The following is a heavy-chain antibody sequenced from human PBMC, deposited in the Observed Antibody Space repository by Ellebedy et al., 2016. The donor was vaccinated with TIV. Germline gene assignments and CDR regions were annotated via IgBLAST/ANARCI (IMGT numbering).Heavy chain of an antibody. D-gene: IGHD4-17*01. V-gene: IGHV4-39*01. CDR1: GGSISSSSYY. CDR2: IYYSGST. CDR3: AGHDRDYGDYGPPVPVGY. J-gene: IGHJ4*02. Sequence: MPSETLSLTCTVSGGSISSSSYYWGWIRQPPGKGLEWIGSIYYSGSTYYNPSLKRRVIISVDPSKNQFSLKLSPVTAADTAIYSCAGHDRDYGDYGPPVPVGYWGQGTLVTVSS.